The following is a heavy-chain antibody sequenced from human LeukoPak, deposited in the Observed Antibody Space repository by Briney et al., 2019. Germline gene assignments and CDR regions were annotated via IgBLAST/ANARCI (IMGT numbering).Heavy chain of an antibody. CDR1: GFTFDDYA. CDR3: ARGVLHGNYAFDY. J-gene: IGHJ4*02. D-gene: IGHD4-17*01. Sequence: PGGSLRLSCAASGFTFDDYAMHWVRQAPGKGLEWVSGISWNSGSIGYADSVKGRFTISRDNAKNSLYLQMNSLRAEDTAVYYCARGVLHGNYAFDYWGQGTLVTVSS. V-gene: IGHV3-9*01. CDR2: ISWNSGSI.